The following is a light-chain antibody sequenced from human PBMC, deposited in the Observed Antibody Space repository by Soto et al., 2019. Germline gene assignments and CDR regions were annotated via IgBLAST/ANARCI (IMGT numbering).Light chain of an antibody. J-gene: IGLJ1*01. V-gene: IGLV2-14*01. CDR1: SSDVGGYNY. Sequence: QSVLTQPASVSGSPGQSITISCTGTSSDVGGYNYVSWYQQHPGKAPKLMIYEVSNRPSGVSNRFSGSKSGNTASLTISGLQAEDEADYYCSSYTSSSTLAFGPGTKVT. CDR2: EVS. CDR3: SSYTSSSTLA.